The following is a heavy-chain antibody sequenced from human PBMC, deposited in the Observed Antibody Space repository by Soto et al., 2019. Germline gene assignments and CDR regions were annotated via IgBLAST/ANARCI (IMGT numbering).Heavy chain of an antibody. Sequence: GGSLRLSCAASGFTFSSYGMHWVRQAPGKGLEWVAVIWYDGSNKYYADSVKGRFTISRDNSKNTLYLQMNSLRAEDPAVYYCARDTFMAGLWSYYYYYGMDVWGQGTTVTVSS. CDR2: IWYDGSNK. CDR3: ARDTFMAGLWSYYYYYGMDV. J-gene: IGHJ6*02. D-gene: IGHD5-18*01. CDR1: GFTFSSYG. V-gene: IGHV3-33*01.